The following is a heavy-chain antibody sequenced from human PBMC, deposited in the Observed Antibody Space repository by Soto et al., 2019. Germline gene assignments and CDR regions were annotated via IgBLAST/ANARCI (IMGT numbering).Heavy chain of an antibody. CDR2: IYYSGST. CDR1: CGSISSDDYY. CDR3: ARGRARYSSSWYNSVYYYGMDV. D-gene: IGHD6-13*01. J-gene: IGHJ6*02. Sequence: SETLSLTCTVSCGSISSDDYYWSWIRQPPGKGLECIGYIYYSGSTYYNPSLKSRVTISVDTSKNQFSLKLSSVTAADTAVYYCARGRARYSSSWYNSVYYYGMDVWGQGTTVTVSS. V-gene: IGHV4-30-4*01.